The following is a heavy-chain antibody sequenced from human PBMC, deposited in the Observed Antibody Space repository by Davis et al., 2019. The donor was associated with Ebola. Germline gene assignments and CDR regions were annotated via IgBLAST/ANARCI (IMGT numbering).Heavy chain of an antibody. J-gene: IGHJ4*02. CDR2: INSDGSST. CDR1: GFPFRSYL. D-gene: IGHD6-6*01. Sequence: GESLKISCPASGFPFRSYLMHWVRKAPGKGPVWVSRINSDGSSTSYADSVKGRFTISRDNAKNTLYLQMNSLRAEDTAVYYCASGGSSDYWGQGTLVTVSS. CDR3: ASGGSSDY. V-gene: IGHV3-74*01.